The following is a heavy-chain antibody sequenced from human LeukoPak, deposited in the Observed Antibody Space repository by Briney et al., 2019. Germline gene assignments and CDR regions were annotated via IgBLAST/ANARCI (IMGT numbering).Heavy chain of an antibody. CDR1: GFPFSSYA. CDR2: ISGGGNST. D-gene: IGHD6-19*01. Sequence: GGSLRLSCAASGFPFSSYAMTWFRQAPGKGLEWSSTISGGGNSTYYADSVKGRFTISRDNSKNTLYLQMNSLRAEDTAIYYCAKDPEYSSGWYLDYWGQGTLVTVSS. CDR3: AKDPEYSSGWYLDY. J-gene: IGHJ4*02. V-gene: IGHV3-23*01.